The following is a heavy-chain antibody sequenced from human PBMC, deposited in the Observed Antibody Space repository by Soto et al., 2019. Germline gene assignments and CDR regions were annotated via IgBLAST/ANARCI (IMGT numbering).Heavy chain of an antibody. Sequence: QITLKESGPTLVEPTQTLTLTCTYSGFSLRTTGVGVGWIRQPPGKDLECLGIIYWNDDKRYSPSLKNRFTLTSDISKSQVVLTMTNMDPVDTATYYCAHTWGLPFDYWGQGTLVIVSS. V-gene: IGHV2-5*01. J-gene: IGHJ4*02. CDR3: AHTWGLPFDY. CDR2: IYWNDDK. CDR1: GFSLRTTGVG. D-gene: IGHD3-16*01.